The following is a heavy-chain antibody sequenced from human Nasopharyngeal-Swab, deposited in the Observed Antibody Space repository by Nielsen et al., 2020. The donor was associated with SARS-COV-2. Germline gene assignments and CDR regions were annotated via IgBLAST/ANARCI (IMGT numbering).Heavy chain of an antibody. V-gene: IGHV3-30*18. CDR2: ISYDGSNK. CDR3: AKVGGSGSFDY. Sequence: SLKISCAASGFTFSSYGMHWVRQAPGKGLEWVAVISYDGSNKYYADSVKGRFTISRDNSKNTLYLQMNSLRAEDTAVYYCAKVGGSGSFDYWGQGTLVTVSS. D-gene: IGHD3-10*01. CDR1: GFTFSSYG. J-gene: IGHJ4*02.